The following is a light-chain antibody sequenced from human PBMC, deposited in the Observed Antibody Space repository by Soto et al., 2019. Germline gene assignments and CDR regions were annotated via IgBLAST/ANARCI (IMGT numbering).Light chain of an antibody. V-gene: IGKV4-1*01. Sequence: DIVMTQSPDSLAVSLGERATINCKSSQSVLYSSNNKNYLAWYQQKPGQPPKLLIYWATTRESGVPDRFSGSGPGTDFTLTISILQAEDVAVYYCQQYYSTPWTLGQGTKVQIK. CDR3: QQYYSTPWT. J-gene: IGKJ1*01. CDR2: WAT. CDR1: QSVLYSSNNKNY.